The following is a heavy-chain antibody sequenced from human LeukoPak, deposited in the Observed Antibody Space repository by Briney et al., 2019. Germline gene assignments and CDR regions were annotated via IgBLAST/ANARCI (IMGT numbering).Heavy chain of an antibody. CDR1: GGSFSGYY. Sequence: SETLSLTCAVYGGSFSGYYWSWIRQPPGKGLEWIGEINHSGSTNYNPSLKSRVTISVDTSKNQFSLKLSSVTAADTAVYYCARLPLYYYDSSGYYNDYWGQGTLVTVSS. CDR3: ARLPLYYYDSSGYYNDY. CDR2: INHSGST. J-gene: IGHJ4*02. V-gene: IGHV4-34*01. D-gene: IGHD3-22*01.